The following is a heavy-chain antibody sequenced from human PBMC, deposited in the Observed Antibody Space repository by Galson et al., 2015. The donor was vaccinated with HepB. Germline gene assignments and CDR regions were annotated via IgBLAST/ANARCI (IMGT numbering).Heavy chain of an antibody. CDR1: GYTLTELS. D-gene: IGHD2-21*02. V-gene: IGHV1-24*01. J-gene: IGHJ4*02. CDR2: FDPEDGET. Sequence: SVKVSCKVSGYTLTELSMHWVRQAPGKGLEWMGGFDPEDGETIYAQKFQGRVTMTEDTSTDTAYMELSSLRSEDTAVYYCATEPAYCGGDCYYGYWGQGTLVTVSS. CDR3: ATEPAYCGGDCYYGY.